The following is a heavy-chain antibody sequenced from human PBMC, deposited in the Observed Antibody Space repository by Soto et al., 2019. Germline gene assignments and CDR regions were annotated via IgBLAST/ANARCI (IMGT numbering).Heavy chain of an antibody. CDR2: IYYTGST. V-gene: IGHV4-30-4*01. D-gene: IGHD2-8*01. CDR1: GCSISSSDYY. Sequence: QVQLQESGPGLVKPSQTLSLTCTVSGCSISSSDYYWTWIRHSPGRCLEWIGYIYYTGSTYYNPSLNSRLTIAVDTSKIQVSLKLNSMTAADTAVYYCARAPYRGTNSRGAFNVWGQGTMVTVSS. CDR3: ARAPYRGTNSRGAFNV. J-gene: IGHJ3*01.